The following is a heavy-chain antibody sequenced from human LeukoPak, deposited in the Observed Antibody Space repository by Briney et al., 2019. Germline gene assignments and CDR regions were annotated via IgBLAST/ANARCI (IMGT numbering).Heavy chain of an antibody. CDR3: ASGIVGASGY. CDR1: GFSVSSNH. CDR2: IYSGGST. Sequence: GGSLRLSCAASGFSVSSNHMSWVRQAPGKGLEWVSVIYSGGSTYYADSVKGRFTISRDNSKNTLYLQMNSLRAEDTAVYYCASGIVGASGYWGQGTLVTVSS. V-gene: IGHV3-66*01. J-gene: IGHJ4*02. D-gene: IGHD1-26*01.